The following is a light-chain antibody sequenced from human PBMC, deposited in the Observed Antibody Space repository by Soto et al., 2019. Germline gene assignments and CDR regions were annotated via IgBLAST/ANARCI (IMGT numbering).Light chain of an antibody. CDR2: KAS. V-gene: IGKV1-5*03. J-gene: IGKJ1*01. Sequence: DIQMTQSPSTLSASVGDRVTITCRASQRISNWLAWYQQKPGKAPKLLIYKASSLESGVPSRFSGSGSGTESTLTFRNRQPDDFATNSCHQMISSPRTSGQGTKLK. CDR3: HQMISSPRT. CDR1: QRISNW.